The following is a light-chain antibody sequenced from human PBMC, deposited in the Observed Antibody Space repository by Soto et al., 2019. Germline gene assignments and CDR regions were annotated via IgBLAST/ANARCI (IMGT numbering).Light chain of an antibody. CDR2: DVS. CDR1: SSDVGGYNY. CDR3: SSYTSSSHREVVV. J-gene: IGLJ2*01. V-gene: IGLV2-14*01. Sequence: QSALTQPASVSGSPGQSITISCTGTSSDVGGYNYVSWYQQHPGKAPKLMIYDVSNRPSGVYNRFSGSKSGNTASLTISGLQAEEEADYYCSSYTSSSHREVVVFCGGTKLTVL.